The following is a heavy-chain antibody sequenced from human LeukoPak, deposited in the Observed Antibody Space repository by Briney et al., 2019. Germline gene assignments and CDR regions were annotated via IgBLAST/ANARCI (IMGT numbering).Heavy chain of an antibody. CDR3: ARDASGFGEFTDAFDI. V-gene: IGHV1-69*04. J-gene: IGHJ3*02. D-gene: IGHD3-10*01. CDR2: IISIFGIA. CDR1: GGTFSSYA. Sequence: SVKVSCKASGGTFSSYAISWVRQAPGQGLEWMGRIISIFGIANYAQKFQGRVTITADKSTSTAYMELSSLRSEDTAVYYCARDASGFGEFTDAFDIWGQGTMVTVSS.